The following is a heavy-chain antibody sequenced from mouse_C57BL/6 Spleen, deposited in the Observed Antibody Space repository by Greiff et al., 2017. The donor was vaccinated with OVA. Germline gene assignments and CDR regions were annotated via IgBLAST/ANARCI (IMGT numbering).Heavy chain of an antibody. CDR2: INPGSGGT. CDR3: AREDYGSSYFDY. Sequence: VKLMESGAELVRPGTSVKVSCKASGYAFTNYLIEWVKQRPGQGLEWIGVINPGSGGTNYNEKFKGKATLTADKSSSTAYMQLSSLTSEDSAVYVCAREDYGSSYFDYWGQGTTLTVSS. D-gene: IGHD1-1*01. J-gene: IGHJ2*01. V-gene: IGHV1-54*01. CDR1: GYAFTNYL.